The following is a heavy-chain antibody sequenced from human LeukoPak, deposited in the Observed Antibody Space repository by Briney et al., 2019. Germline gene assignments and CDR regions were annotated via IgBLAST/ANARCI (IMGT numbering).Heavy chain of an antibody. Sequence: GGSLRLSCAASGFTFSSYSMNWVRQAPGKGLEWVSSISGSGDSTYYADSVKGRFTISRDNSRNTLSLQMNSLRAEDTAVYYCAKEAGQRSSWSFDYWGQGALVTVSS. CDR2: ISGSGDST. CDR1: GFTFSSYS. CDR3: AKEAGQRSSWSFDY. J-gene: IGHJ4*02. V-gene: IGHV3-23*01. D-gene: IGHD6-13*01.